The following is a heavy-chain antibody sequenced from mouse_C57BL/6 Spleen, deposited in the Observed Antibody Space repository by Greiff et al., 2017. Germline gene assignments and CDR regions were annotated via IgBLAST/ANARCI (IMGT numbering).Heavy chain of an antibody. J-gene: IGHJ2*01. Sequence: VQLQQSGTVLARPGASVKMSCKTSGYTFTSYWMHWVKQRPGQGLEWIGAIYPGNSDTSYNQKFKGKAKLTAVTSASTAYMELSSLTNEDSAVYYCTGITTVVRGYFDYWGQGTTLTVSS. V-gene: IGHV1-5*01. D-gene: IGHD1-1*01. CDR1: GYTFTSYW. CDR2: IYPGNSDT. CDR3: TGITTVVRGYFDY.